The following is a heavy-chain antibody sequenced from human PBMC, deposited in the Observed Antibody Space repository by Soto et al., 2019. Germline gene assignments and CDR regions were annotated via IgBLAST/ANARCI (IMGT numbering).Heavy chain of an antibody. CDR2: MNPNSGNT. D-gene: IGHD6-19*01. V-gene: IGHV1-8*01. CDR1: EYTFPGYD. Sequence: QWKRLQPGAEGKKPGASVKFSCRASEYTFPGYDINWVRQATGQGLEWMGWMNPNSGNTGYAQKFQGRVTMTRNTSISTAYMELSSLRSEDTAVYYCARERAVAGFDYWGQGTLVTVSS. J-gene: IGHJ4*02. CDR3: ARERAVAGFDY.